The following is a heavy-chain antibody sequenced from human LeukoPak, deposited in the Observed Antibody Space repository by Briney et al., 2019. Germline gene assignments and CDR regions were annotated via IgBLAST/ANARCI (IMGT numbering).Heavy chain of an antibody. V-gene: IGHV3-7*01. CDR2: ITKDGSDK. CDR3: ARMGPDIVSTIPNYYYYGMDV. D-gene: IGHD2-15*01. Sequence: GGSLRLSCAASGFSFSSYWMGWVRQAPGKGLEWVANITKDGSDKHYVDSVSGRFTISRDNAKNSLDLQMNSLRAEDTAVYYCARMGPDIVSTIPNYYYYGMDVWGQGTTVTVSS. J-gene: IGHJ6*02. CDR1: GFSFSSYW.